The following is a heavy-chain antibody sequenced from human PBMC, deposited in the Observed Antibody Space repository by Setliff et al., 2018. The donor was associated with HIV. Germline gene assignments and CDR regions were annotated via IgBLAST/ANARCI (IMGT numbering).Heavy chain of an antibody. J-gene: IGHJ5*02. CDR1: GFTLSNSA. CDR2: IQSGGII. D-gene: IGHD3-9*01. V-gene: IGHV3-23*01. CDR3: ARDLRFGRIIETGNFIDR. Sequence: GGSLRLSCAASGFTLSNSAMTWVRQKPGRGLEWVSLIQSGGIIYYADSVKGRFTISRDNSNNILSLQMSSLRAEDTAVYYCARDLRFGRIIETGNFIDRWGQGTQVTVSS.